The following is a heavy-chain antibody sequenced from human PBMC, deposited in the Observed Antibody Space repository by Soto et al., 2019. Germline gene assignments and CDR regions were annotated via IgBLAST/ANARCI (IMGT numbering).Heavy chain of an antibody. CDR3: ARGPVVVVAATGRYWFDP. D-gene: IGHD2-15*01. CDR2: IIPIFGTA. V-gene: IGHV1-69*01. J-gene: IGHJ5*02. Sequence: QVQLVQSGAEVKKPGSSVKVSCKASGGTFSSYAISWVRQAPGQGLEWMGGIIPIFGTANYEQKFQGRVTITADESTSTAYMELSSLRSEDTAVYYCARGPVVVVAATGRYWFDPWGQGTLVTVSS. CDR1: GGTFSSYA.